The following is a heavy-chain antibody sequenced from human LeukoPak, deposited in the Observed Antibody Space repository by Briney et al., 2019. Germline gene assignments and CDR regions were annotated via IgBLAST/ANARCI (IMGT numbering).Heavy chain of an antibody. Sequence: SETLSLTCTVSGGSISSYYWSWIRQPPGKGLEWIGYIYYSGTTNYNPSLKSRVTISVDTSKNQFSLRLSSVTAADTAVCYCARAPFVEYNTAFLVWGQGTLVTVSS. CDR1: GGSISSYY. CDR3: ARAPFVEYNTAFLV. J-gene: IGHJ4*02. V-gene: IGHV4-59*01. CDR2: IYYSGTT. D-gene: IGHD6-6*01.